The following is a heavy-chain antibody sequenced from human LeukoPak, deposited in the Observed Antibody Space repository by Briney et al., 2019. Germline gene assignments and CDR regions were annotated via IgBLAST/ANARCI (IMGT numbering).Heavy chain of an antibody. V-gene: IGHV3-23*01. CDR3: AKSRPYDTSGYHLNYYYYYGMDV. J-gene: IGHJ6*02. Sequence: GGSLRLSCAASGFTFSSYAMSWVRQAPGKGLEWVSAISGSGGSTYYADSVKGRFTISRDNSKNTLYLQMNSLRAEDTAVYYCAKSRPYDTSGYHLNYYYYYGMDVWGQGTTVTVSS. D-gene: IGHD3-22*01. CDR1: GFTFSSYA. CDR2: ISGSGGST.